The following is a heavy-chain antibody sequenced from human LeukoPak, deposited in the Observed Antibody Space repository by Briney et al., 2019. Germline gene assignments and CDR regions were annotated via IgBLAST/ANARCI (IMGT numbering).Heavy chain of an antibody. V-gene: IGHV4-61*01. CDR3: ARTVVYCSGRSCVYYYYYGMDV. J-gene: IGHJ6*02. CDR1: VGSVSSGCYL. Sequence: SESLSLMYTVSVGSVSSGCYLWSSIRQPPGRGLGRIGHIYYNESTNYKPPLKSRDAIAVDKSKSLFSVKLSAVTAADRAVYCCARTVVYCSGRSCVYYYYYGMDVWGQGTTVTVSS. CDR2: IYYNEST. D-gene: IGHD2-15*01.